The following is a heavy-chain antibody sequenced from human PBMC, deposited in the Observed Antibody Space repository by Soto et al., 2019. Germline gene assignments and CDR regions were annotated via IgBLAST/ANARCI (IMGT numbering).Heavy chain of an antibody. CDR3: AKDFTTIFGVVIIGYYYYGMDV. CDR2: ISGSGGST. D-gene: IGHD3-3*01. J-gene: IGHJ6*02. CDR1: GFTFSSYA. Sequence: XGSLRLSCAASGFTFSSYAMSWVRQAPGKGLEWVSAISGSGGSTYYADSVKGRFTISRDNSKNTLYLQMNSLRAEDTAVYYCAKDFTTIFGVVIIGYYYYGMDVWGQGTTVTVS. V-gene: IGHV3-23*01.